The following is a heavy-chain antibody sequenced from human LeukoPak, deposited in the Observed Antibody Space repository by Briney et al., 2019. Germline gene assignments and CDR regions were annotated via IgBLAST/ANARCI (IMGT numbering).Heavy chain of an antibody. D-gene: IGHD1-26*01. V-gene: IGHV4-39*01. Sequence: PSETLSLTCTVSGGSISSSSYYWGWIRQPPGKGLEWIGSIYYSGSTYYNPSLKSRVTISVDTSKNQFSLKLSSVTAADTAVYYCAGHVPEGRSVGATTAFDYWGQGTLVTVSS. CDR3: AGHVPEGRSVGATTAFDY. CDR2: IYYSGST. J-gene: IGHJ4*02. CDR1: GGSISSSSYY.